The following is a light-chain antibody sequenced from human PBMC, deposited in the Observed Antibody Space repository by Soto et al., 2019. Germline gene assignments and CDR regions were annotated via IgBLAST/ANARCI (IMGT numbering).Light chain of an antibody. CDR2: RAS. Sequence: ILMTQSPATLSGSPGESATLSCRASQNIYYNVAWYQHRPGQAPRLLIYRASTRATGVPARLSGSGSGTEFPLTISSMTSEDFTVYSCLQYHNLWTFGQGTQVDIK. J-gene: IGKJ1*01. CDR3: LQYHNLWT. CDR1: QNIYYN. V-gene: IGKV3-15*01.